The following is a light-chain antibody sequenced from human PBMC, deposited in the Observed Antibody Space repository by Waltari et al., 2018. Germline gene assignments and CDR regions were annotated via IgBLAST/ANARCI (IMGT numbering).Light chain of an antibody. CDR2: GTS. V-gene: IGKV3-20*01. CDR3: LQYDTSPKT. J-gene: IGKJ1*01. CDR1: HSFSSVY. Sequence: ETVLTQSPGTLSLSPGDRATLSCRASHSFSSVYLAWYQQKPGQAPRPLISGTSSTTTGIPDRFSGSESGTDFTLTISGLGPEDFAVYYCLQYDTSPKTFGQGPKVDI.